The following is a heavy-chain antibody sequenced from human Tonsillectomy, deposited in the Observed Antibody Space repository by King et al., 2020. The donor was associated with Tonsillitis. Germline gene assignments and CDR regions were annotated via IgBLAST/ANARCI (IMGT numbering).Heavy chain of an antibody. Sequence: VQLQQWGAGLLKPSETLSLTCAVYGGSFSDYYWNWIRQSPGKGLEWIGDINHSGSTNYNPSLKSRVTISVDTSKNQFSLRLSSVTAADTAVYYCARKGSLGMVYCGQGTLVIVSS. V-gene: IGHV4-34*01. CDR2: INHSGST. CDR3: ARKGSLGMVY. D-gene: IGHD3-10*01. CDR1: GGSFSDYY. J-gene: IGHJ4*02.